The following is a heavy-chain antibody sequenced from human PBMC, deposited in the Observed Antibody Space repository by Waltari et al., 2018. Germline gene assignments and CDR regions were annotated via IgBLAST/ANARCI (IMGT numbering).Heavy chain of an antibody. CDR3: AREKGGSAWSAFDI. V-gene: IGHV3-30*01. CDR1: GFTFSSYA. J-gene: IGHJ3*02. Sequence: QVQLVESGGGVVQPGRSLRLSCAASGFTFSSYAMHGVRQAPGKGLEWVAVISYDGSNEYYADSVKCRFTISRDNSKNTLHLQLNSLRTEDTAVYYCAREKGGSAWSAFDIWGQGTMVTVSS. CDR2: ISYDGSNE. D-gene: IGHD6-19*01.